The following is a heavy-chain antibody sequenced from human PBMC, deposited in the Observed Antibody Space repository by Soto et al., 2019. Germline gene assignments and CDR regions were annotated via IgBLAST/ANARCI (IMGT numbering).Heavy chain of an antibody. CDR3: ASIAAPVTSYFDF. CDR2: IYYSGNT. CDR1: GGSLGSRSYY. J-gene: IGHJ4*02. Sequence: SDTLSLTRTVSGGSLGSRSYYRSWIRHSPGKGLEWIGNIYYSGNTFYNPSLKSRVTISVDTSKNQFYLHLSSVTAADTAIFYCASIAAPVTSYFDFWGQGTLVTVSS. D-gene: IGHD2-21*01. V-gene: IGHV4-39*01.